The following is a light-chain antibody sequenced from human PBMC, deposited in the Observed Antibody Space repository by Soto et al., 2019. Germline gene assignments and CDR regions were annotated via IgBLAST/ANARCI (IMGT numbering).Light chain of an antibody. CDR3: AAWDDSLSGYV. CDR1: SSNIGSNF. CDR2: RNN. J-gene: IGLJ1*01. V-gene: IGLV1-47*01. Sequence: QPVLTQPPSAPGTPGQRVTISCSGSSSNIGSNFVYWYQQLPGTAPKLLIYRNNQRPSGVPDRFSGSKSGTSASLAISGLRSEDEADYYCAAWDDSLSGYVFGTGTKVTVL.